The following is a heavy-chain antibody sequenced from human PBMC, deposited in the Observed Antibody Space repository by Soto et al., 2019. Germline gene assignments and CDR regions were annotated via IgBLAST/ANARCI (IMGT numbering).Heavy chain of an antibody. D-gene: IGHD1-26*01. V-gene: IGHV3-30*18. CDR1: GFTFKSYG. J-gene: IGHJ4*02. CDR2: ISYDGSYQ. Sequence: QAQLVESGGGEVQPGRSLRLSCAASGFTFKSYGMHWVRQAPGKGLEWVAVISYDGSYQYYSDSVKGRFTISRDNSKNTLNLHMKSLRVEDSAMYYCAQDGRSGSVTRPDHWGQGTLVTVSS. CDR3: AQDGRSGSVTRPDH.